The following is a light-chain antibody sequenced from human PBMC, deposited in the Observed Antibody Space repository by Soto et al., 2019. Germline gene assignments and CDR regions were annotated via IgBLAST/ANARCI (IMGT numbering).Light chain of an antibody. CDR3: QQYSASPRT. CDR1: QTVSGNY. V-gene: IGKV3-20*01. CDR2: SAS. Sequence: PGYVATLSCIASQTVSGNYLAWYHQKPGQAPRLLIHSASSRATGIPDRFSASGTGTDFTLTISRLEPEDFAVYYCQQYSASPRTFGQGTKVDIK. J-gene: IGKJ1*01.